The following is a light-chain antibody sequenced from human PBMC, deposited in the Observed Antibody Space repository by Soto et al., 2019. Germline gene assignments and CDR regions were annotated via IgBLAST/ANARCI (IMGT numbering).Light chain of an antibody. J-gene: IGKJ1*01. V-gene: IGKV1-5*03. CDR1: QSISSW. CDR3: QQYNNFWT. Sequence: DFQMTQSPSTLSAFVGDRVTITCRASQSISSWLAWYQQKPGKAPKLLIYKASTLESGVPSRFSVSGSETQFTLNISSLQPEDSATYYCQQYNNFWTFGQGTKVEIK. CDR2: KAS.